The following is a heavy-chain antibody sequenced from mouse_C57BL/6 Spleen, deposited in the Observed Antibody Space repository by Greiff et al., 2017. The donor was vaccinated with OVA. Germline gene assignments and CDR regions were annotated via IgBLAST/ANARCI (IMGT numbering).Heavy chain of an antibody. J-gene: IGHJ3*01. D-gene: IGHD1-1*01. Sequence: QVQLQQPGAELVMPGASVKLSCKASGYTFTSYWMHWVKQRPGQGLEWIGEIDPSDSYANYNQKFKGKSTLTVDKSSSTAYMQLSSLTSEDSAVYYCAREVVSAYWGQGTLVTVSA. V-gene: IGHV1-69*01. CDR3: AREVVSAY. CDR1: GYTFTSYW. CDR2: IDPSDSYA.